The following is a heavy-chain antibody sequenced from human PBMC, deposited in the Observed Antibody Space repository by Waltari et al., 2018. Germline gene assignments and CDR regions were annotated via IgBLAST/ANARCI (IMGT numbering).Heavy chain of an antibody. J-gene: IGHJ4*02. CDR2: IYWNDDK. D-gene: IGHD3-10*01. Sequence: QITLKESGPTLVKPTQTLTLTCTFSGFSLSTSGVGVGWIRQPPGKALEWLALIYWNDDKRYSPSPKGRPTITKDTPKNPVVPTMTNMDPVDTATYYCAHSQGGFGGSGSYVDYWGQGTLVTVSS. CDR1: GFSLSTSGVG. V-gene: IGHV2-5*01. CDR3: AHSQGGFGGSGSYVDY.